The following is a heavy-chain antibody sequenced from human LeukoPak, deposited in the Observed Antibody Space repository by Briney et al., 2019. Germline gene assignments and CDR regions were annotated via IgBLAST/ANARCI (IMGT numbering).Heavy chain of an antibody. CDR1: GDSISDSF. CDR2: IYYSGST. CDR3: ARSGGSSPRGYFDY. J-gene: IGHJ4*02. Sequence: SETLSLTCTVSGDSISDSFWSWIRQPPGKGLECIGYIYYSGSTNYNPSLKSRVIISVDTSKNQFSLKLSSVTAADTAVYYCARSGGSSPRGYFDYWGQGTLVTVSS. D-gene: IGHD6-6*01. V-gene: IGHV4-59*01.